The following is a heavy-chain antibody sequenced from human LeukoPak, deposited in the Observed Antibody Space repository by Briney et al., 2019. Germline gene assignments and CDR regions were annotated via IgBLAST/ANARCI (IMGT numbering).Heavy chain of an antibody. V-gene: IGHV1-18*01. D-gene: IGHD6-13*01. CDR3: ARGDGAAAGVDY. J-gene: IGHJ4*02. Sequence: WIRAYKGNPNSAQKLQGSVPMTTDTSTSTAYMELRSLRSDDTAVYYCARGDGAAAGVDYWGQGTLVTVSS. CDR2: IRAYKGNP.